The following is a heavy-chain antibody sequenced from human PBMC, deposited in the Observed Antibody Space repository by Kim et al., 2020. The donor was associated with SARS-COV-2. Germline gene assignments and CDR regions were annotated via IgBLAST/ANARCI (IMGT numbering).Heavy chain of an antibody. D-gene: IGHD2-8*01. J-gene: IGHJ3*01. CDR3: ARELVSTGGDACDA. V-gene: IGHV3-48*03. CDR2: TTTTGGVI. CDR1: GFTFSNYE. Sequence: GGSLRLSCVVSGFTFSNYEMNWYRQAPGKGLEWLSYTTTTGGVIFYADSVKGRFTTFRDNARNSLYLQMNSLRAEDTALYYCARELVSTGGDACDAWGQGTIVTVSS.